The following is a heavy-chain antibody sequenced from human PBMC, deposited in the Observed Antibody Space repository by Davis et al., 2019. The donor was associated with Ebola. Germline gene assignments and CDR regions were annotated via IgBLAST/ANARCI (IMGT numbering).Heavy chain of an antibody. D-gene: IGHD6-19*01. V-gene: IGHV5-51*01. J-gene: IGHJ3*02. CDR3: ARHHRIAVADDAFDI. CDR2: IYPGDSDT. Sequence: TVSCKGSGYSFTSYWIGWVRQTPGKGLEWMGIIYPGDSDTSYSPSFQGQVTISADKSISTAYLQWSSLKASDTAMYYCARHHRIAVADDAFDIWGQGTMVTVSS. CDR1: GYSFTSYW.